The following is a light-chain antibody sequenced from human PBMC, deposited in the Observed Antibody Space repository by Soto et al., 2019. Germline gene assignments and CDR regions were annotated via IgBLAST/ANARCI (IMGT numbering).Light chain of an antibody. Sequence: EIVLTQSPGTLSLSPGERTTLSCRASQSVSSSCLAWYQHKPGQAPRLLIYDASNRATGIPDRFSGSGSGTDFTLTISRLEPEDFALYYCQQYDSSPQTFGQGTKVEVK. V-gene: IGKV3-20*01. J-gene: IGKJ1*01. CDR2: DAS. CDR1: QSVSSSC. CDR3: QQYDSSPQT.